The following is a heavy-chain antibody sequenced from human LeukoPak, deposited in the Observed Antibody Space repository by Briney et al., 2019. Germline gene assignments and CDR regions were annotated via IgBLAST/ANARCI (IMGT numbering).Heavy chain of an antibody. J-gene: IGHJ4*02. CDR2: ISGSGGST. CDR1: GFTFSNYG. Sequence: PGGSLRLSCLASGFTFSNYGMRWVRQAPGKGLEWVSAISGSGGSTYYADSVKGRFTISRDNSKNTLYLQMNSLRAEDTAVYYCAKDLNDGGNSGVYWGQGTLVTVSS. D-gene: IGHD4-23*01. CDR3: AKDLNDGGNSGVY. V-gene: IGHV3-23*01.